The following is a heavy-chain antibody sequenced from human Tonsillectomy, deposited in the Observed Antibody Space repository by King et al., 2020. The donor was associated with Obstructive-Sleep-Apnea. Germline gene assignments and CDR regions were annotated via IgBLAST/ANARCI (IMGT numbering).Heavy chain of an antibody. CDR3: AKDVSQYHDYFDY. CDR1: GFTFSSYG. D-gene: IGHD2/OR15-2a*01. V-gene: IGHV3-30*18. Sequence: VQLVESGGGVVQPGRSLRLSCAASGFTFSSYGMHWVRQAPGKALEWVAVISYDGSNKYYADSVKGRFSISRDNSRNTLYLQMVSLRAEDTAVYHCAKDVSQYHDYFDYWGQGTPVTVSS. J-gene: IGHJ4*02. CDR2: ISYDGSNK.